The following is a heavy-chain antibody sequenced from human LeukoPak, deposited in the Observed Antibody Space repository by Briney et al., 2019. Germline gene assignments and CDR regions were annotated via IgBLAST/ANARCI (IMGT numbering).Heavy chain of an antibody. Sequence: KPSETVSLTCSVSGDSVSRSDSYWDWIRQPPGKGLEWIGTIYYSGRTYYSPSLKSRVTMSVDPSNNQFSLNLRSVTAADTALYFCARRRYYDGSVYWKGGRGTLLSVSS. D-gene: IGHD3-22*01. CDR3: ARRRYYDGSVYWK. CDR1: GDSVSRSDSY. V-gene: IGHV4-39*01. J-gene: IGHJ1*01. CDR2: IYYSGRT.